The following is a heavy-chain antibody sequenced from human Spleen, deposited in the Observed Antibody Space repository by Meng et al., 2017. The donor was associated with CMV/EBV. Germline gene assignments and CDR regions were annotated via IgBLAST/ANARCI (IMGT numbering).Heavy chain of an antibody. V-gene: IGHV3-7*01. CDR1: GFTFSSYA. D-gene: IGHD2/OR15-2a*01. CDR2: IKEDGSEK. CDR3: SREAVPNISQPEYFQH. J-gene: IGHJ1*01. Sequence: GGSLRLSCAASGFTFSSYAMHWVRQAPGKGLEWVANIKEDGSEKYYVDSVKGRFTISRDNVKKSLYLQMNSLRADDTAVYYCSREAVPNISQPEYFQHWGQGTLVTVSS.